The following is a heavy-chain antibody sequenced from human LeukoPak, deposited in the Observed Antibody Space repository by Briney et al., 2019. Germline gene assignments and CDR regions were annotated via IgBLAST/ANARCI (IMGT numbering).Heavy chain of an antibody. J-gene: IGHJ4*02. V-gene: IGHV4-59*01. CDR1: GGSISSYY. D-gene: IGHD4-23*01. CDR2: IYYSGST. Sequence: SETLSLTCTVSGGSISSYYWSWIRQPPGKGLEWIGYIYYSGSTNYNPSLKSRVTISVDTSKNQFSLKLSSVTAADTAVYYCARGAGGNWVGDYWGQGTLVTVSS. CDR3: ARGAGGNWVGDY.